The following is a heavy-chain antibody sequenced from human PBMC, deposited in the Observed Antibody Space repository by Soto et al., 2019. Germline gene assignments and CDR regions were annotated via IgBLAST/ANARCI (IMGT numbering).Heavy chain of an antibody. Sequence: SETLSLTCAVSGGSISSSSWWSWVRQPPGKGLEWIGEIYHSGSTNYNPSLKSRVTISVDKSKNQFSLKLSSVTAADTAVYYCAREASSSWLTHFDYWGQGTLVTVSS. D-gene: IGHD6-13*01. CDR2: IYHSGST. CDR3: AREASSSWLTHFDY. CDR1: GGSISSSSW. J-gene: IGHJ4*02. V-gene: IGHV4-4*02.